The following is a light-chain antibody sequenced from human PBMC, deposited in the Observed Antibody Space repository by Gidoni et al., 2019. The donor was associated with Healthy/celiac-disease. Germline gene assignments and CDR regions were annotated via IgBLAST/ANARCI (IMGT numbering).Light chain of an antibody. V-gene: IGLV3-21*02. CDR2: DDS. J-gene: IGLJ2*01. CDR3: QVWDSSSDHVV. CDR1: NIGSKS. Sequence: SYVLTQPPSVSVATGQTARITCGGHNIGSKSVHWYQQKPGQAPVLVVYDDSDRPPGIPERFSGSNSGNTATLTISRVEAGDEADYYCQVWDSSSDHVVFGGGTKLTVL.